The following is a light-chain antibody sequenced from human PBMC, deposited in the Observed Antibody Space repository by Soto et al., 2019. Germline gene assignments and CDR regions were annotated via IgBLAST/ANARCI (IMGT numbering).Light chain of an antibody. J-gene: IGKJ1*01. CDR1: ESLVHSDGKTY. V-gene: IGKV2-24*01. CDR2: QIS. Sequence: IVLTQTPLSSAVTPGQPASFSCGSSESLVHSDGKTYLGWLHLRPGQPPRLLIYQISKRPPGVPDRFSGSGAGTNFTLKISRVEPEDVGTFYCMKASQLRTFGQGTKVDIK. CDR3: MKASQLRT.